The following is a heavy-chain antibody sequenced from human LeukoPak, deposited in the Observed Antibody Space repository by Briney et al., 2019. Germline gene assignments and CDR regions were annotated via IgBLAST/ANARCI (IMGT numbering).Heavy chain of an antibody. V-gene: IGHV1-8*01. CDR1: GYTFTRYD. CDR3: ARAYGEYYCMDV. Sequence: ASVKVSCKASGYTFTRYDINWVRQATGQGLEWMGWMNPNSRNTGYAQKFQGRVTITMDTPTSTAYMELSSLRFEDTAVYYCARAYGEYYCMDVWGKGTTVTVSS. D-gene: IGHD3-10*01. CDR2: MNPNSRNT. J-gene: IGHJ6*03.